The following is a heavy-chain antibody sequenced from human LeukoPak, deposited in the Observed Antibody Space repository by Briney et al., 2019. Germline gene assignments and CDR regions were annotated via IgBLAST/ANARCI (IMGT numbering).Heavy chain of an antibody. V-gene: IGHV4-59*12. CDR3: ARAPRAAAALD. CDR2: IYYSGST. D-gene: IGHD6-13*01. Sequence: SETLSLTCTVSGGSISSYYWSWIRQPPGKGLEWIGYIYYSGSTNYNPSLKSRVTISVDTSKNQFSLKLSSVTAADTAVYYCARAPRAAAALDWGQGTLVTVSS. CDR1: GGSISSYY. J-gene: IGHJ4*02.